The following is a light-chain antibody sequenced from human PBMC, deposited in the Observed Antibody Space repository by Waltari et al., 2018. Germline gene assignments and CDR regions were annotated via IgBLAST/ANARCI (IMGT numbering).Light chain of an antibody. CDR2: KAS. J-gene: IGKJ4*01. V-gene: IGKV1-5*03. CDR3: QQYTSFSLT. Sequence: DIQMTQSPSSLSASIGDRVTFTCRASQSISSWFAWYQQKPGKAPKLLISKASTLESGVAARFSGSGAGTAFSLTISSLQPDDFATYYCQQYTSFSLTFGGGTTVEIK. CDR1: QSISSW.